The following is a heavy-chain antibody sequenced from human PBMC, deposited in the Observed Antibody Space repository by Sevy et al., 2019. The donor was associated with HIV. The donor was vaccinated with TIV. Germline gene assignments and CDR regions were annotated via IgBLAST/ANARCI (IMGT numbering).Heavy chain of an antibody. J-gene: IGHJ6*02. D-gene: IGHD3-3*01. CDR2: INPHSGGT. Sequence: ASVKVSCKASGYRFTGYYMHWVRQAPGQGLEWMGWINPHSGGTNSAQKFQGRVTMTRDTSISTAYMELSRLRFDDTAVYYCAKGLILEWSWYGMDVWGQGTTVTVSS. V-gene: IGHV1-2*02. CDR3: AKGLILEWSWYGMDV. CDR1: GYRFTGYY.